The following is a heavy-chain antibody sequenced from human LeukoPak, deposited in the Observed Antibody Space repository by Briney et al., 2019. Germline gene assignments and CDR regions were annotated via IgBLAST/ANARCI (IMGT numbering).Heavy chain of an antibody. V-gene: IGHV4-39*01. CDR3: ASLGNSYSYGSAYYYYYMDV. D-gene: IGHD5-18*01. J-gene: IGHJ6*03. Sequence: SETLSLTCTVSGGSISNSSYYLGWIRQPPGKGLEWIGSIYYSGSTYNNPSLRGRVTISVDTSKNQFSLMLSSVTAADTAVYYCASLGNSYSYGSAYYYYYMDVWGKGTTVTVSS. CDR2: IYYSGST. CDR1: GGSISNSSYY.